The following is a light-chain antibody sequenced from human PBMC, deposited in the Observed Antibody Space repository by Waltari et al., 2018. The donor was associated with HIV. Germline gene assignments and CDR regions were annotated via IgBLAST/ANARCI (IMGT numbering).Light chain of an antibody. Sequence: QSALTQPASVSGSPGQSITVSCTGTSSDIGTYDLVSWYQQEPGKAPKLIIHDVTARPAGVSSRVSGSKSGNTAFLTISGLQVEDESLYFCCSLSPNGASWVFGGGTKVTVL. V-gene: IGLV2-23*02. J-gene: IGLJ3*02. CDR1: SSDIGTYDL. CDR2: DVT. CDR3: CSLSPNGASWV.